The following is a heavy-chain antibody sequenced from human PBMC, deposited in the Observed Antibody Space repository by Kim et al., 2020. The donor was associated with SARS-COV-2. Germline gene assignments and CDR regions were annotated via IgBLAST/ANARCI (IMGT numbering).Heavy chain of an antibody. J-gene: IGHJ3*02. D-gene: IGHD6-19*01. Sequence: QGRVTITADESTSTAYMELSSLRSEDTAVYYCARDFGGDIAVAGSGAFDIWGQGTMVTVSS. V-gene: IGHV1-69*01. CDR3: ARDFGGDIAVAGSGAFDI.